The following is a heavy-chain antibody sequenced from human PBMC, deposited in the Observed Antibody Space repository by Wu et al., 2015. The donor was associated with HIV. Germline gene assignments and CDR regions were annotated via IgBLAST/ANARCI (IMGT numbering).Heavy chain of an antibody. D-gene: IGHD3-16*02. CDR2: IFPLFGTT. CDR1: GGSFRSQP. J-gene: IGHJ4*02. CDR3: ARESHYYKLSARGHLVD. Sequence: QVQLVQSGAEVKKPGSSVKVSCKTSGGSFRSQPISWVRQAPGQGLEWMGKIFPLFGTTNYAQDFQGRVTITADESTSTAYVELSSLRSEDTAIYYCARESHYYKLSARGHLVDWGQGTLITVSS. V-gene: IGHV1-69*13.